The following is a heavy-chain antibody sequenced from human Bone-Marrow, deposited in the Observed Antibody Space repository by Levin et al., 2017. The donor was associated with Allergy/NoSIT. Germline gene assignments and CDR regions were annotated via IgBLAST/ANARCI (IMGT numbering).Heavy chain of an antibody. CDR2: ISYDGSNK. J-gene: IGHJ4*02. D-gene: IGHD3-10*01. CDR1: GFTFSSYA. Sequence: GESLKISCAASGFTFSSYAMHWVRQAPGKGLEWVAVISYDGSNKYYADSVKGRFTISRDNSKNTLYLQMNSLRAEDTAVYYCASGLWGAGSSFDYWGQGTLVTVSS. V-gene: IGHV3-30-3*01. CDR3: ASGLWGAGSSFDY.